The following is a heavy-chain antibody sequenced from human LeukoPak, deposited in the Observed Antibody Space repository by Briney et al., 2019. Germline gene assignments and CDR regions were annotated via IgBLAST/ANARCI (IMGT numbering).Heavy chain of an antibody. CDR1: GLTLSNAW. CDR3: TTDRGYSYGLDWFDP. V-gene: IGHV3-15*01. J-gene: IGHJ5*02. CDR2: IKSKNDGGTT. Sequence: GGSLTLSCAVSGLTLSNAWMSWVRQAPGKGLEWVGRIKSKNDGGTTDYAAPVKGRFTIPSDDSTNTPYLQMNSLKTEDTAVYYCTTDRGYSYGLDWFDPWGQGTLVTVSS. D-gene: IGHD5-18*01.